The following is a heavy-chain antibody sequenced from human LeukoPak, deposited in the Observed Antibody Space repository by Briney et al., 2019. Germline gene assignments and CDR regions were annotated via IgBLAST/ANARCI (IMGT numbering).Heavy chain of an antibody. J-gene: IGHJ4*02. CDR1: GFIFSNYG. CDR3: VRVNGYGDRNLYYFGY. CDR2: ISSDGDNT. Sequence: GGSLRLSCSASGFIFSNYGMYWVRQAPGKGLEFVSAISSDGDNTLYADSVKGRFTISRDSSKNTLYLQTSSLRGEDTAVYYCVRVNGYGDRNLYYFGYWGQGTLVTVSS. D-gene: IGHD4-17*01. V-gene: IGHV3-64D*06.